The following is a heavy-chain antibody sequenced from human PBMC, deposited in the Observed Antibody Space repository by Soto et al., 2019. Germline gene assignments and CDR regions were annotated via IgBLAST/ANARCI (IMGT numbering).Heavy chain of an antibody. D-gene: IGHD1-26*01. CDR2: IIPIFGTA. CDR3: GRGRSGQIVVFY. Sequence: ASVKVSCKASGGTFSSYAISWVRQAPGQGLEWMGGIIPIFGTANYAQKFQGRVTITADESTSTAYVELSSLRSDDTAVYYCGRGRSGQIVVFYWGQGTPVTVSS. J-gene: IGHJ4*02. CDR1: GGTFSSYA. V-gene: IGHV1-69*13.